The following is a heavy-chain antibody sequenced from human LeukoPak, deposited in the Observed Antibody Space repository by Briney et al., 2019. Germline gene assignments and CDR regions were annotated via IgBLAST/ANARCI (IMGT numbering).Heavy chain of an antibody. Sequence: SETLSLTCTVSGYSISSGYYWDWIRQPPGKGLEWIGSFYYSGNTNYNPSLKSRVTISVDTSKNQFSLKLSSVTAADTAVYYCARLVPAANWYFDLWGRGTLVTVSS. CDR3: ARLVPAANWYFDL. V-gene: IGHV4-38-2*02. CDR1: GYSISSGYY. CDR2: FYYSGNT. J-gene: IGHJ2*01. D-gene: IGHD2-2*01.